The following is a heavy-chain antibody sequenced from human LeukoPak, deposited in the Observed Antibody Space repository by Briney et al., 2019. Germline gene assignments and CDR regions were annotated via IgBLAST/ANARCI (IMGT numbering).Heavy chain of an antibody. D-gene: IGHD3-10*02. CDR2: ISSSGSTI. CDR1: GFTFSSYE. J-gene: IGHJ6*04. Sequence: GGSLRLSCASAGFTFSSYEMNWVREAPGKELEWVSYISSSGSTIYYADSVKGRFTISRDNAKNSLYLQMNSLRAEDTAVYYCAELGITMIGGVWGKGTTVTISS. V-gene: IGHV3-48*03. CDR3: AELGITMIGGV.